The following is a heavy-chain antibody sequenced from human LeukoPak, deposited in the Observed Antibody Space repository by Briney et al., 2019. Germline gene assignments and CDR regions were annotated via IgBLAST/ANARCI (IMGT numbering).Heavy chain of an antibody. J-gene: IGHJ4*02. Sequence: GGSLRLACAASGFTFSSYEMNWIRQAPGKGLEWVSYISSSGSTIYYADSVKGRFTISRDNAKNSLYLQMNSLRAEDTAVYYCARVIVGATKVDYWGQGALVTVSS. CDR3: ARVIVGATKVDY. CDR2: ISSSGSTI. D-gene: IGHD1-26*01. CDR1: GFTFSSYE. V-gene: IGHV3-48*03.